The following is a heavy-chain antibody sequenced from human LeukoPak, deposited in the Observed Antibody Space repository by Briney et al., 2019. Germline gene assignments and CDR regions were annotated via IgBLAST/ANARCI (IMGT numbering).Heavy chain of an antibody. D-gene: IGHD2-8*01. CDR2: IGNNGGGI. CDR1: GFTFSTYT. CDR3: AKSGGYCTNGVCYTPFDY. Sequence: AGGSLRLSCAASGFTFSTYTMYWVRHPPGKRLEWVSIIGNNGGGIHYADSVKGRFTISRDNFKNALYLQMNSLRVEDTAVYYCAKSGGYCTNGVCYTPFDYWGQGTLVTVSS. V-gene: IGHV3-23*01. J-gene: IGHJ4*02.